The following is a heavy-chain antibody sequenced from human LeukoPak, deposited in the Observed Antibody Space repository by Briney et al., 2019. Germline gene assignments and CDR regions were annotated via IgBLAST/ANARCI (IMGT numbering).Heavy chain of an antibody. D-gene: IGHD2-15*01. J-gene: IGHJ4*02. Sequence: ASVKVSCKAFGYSFTGYHMHWVRQAPGQGLEWMGWINPNSGGSKYAQKFQGRVTMTRDTSISTAYLDLSRLRSDDTAVYYCARCQLVVAASLCDYWGQGALVTVSS. CDR2: INPNSGGS. CDR3: ARCQLVVAASLCDY. CDR1: GYSFTGYH. V-gene: IGHV1-2*02.